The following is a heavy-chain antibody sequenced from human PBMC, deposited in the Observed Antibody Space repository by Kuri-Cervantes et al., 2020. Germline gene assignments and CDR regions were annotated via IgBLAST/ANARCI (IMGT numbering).Heavy chain of an antibody. Sequence: GGSLRLSCAASGFTFSSYGMHWVRQAPGKGLEWVAVISYDGSNKYYADSVKGRFTISRDNSENTLYLQMNSLRAEDTAVYYCAKDLDRGLLWFGELPWNWFDPWGQGTLVTVSS. CDR3: AKDLDRGLLWFGELPWNWFDP. CDR2: ISYDGSNK. J-gene: IGHJ5*02. D-gene: IGHD3-10*01. V-gene: IGHV3-30*18. CDR1: GFTFSSYG.